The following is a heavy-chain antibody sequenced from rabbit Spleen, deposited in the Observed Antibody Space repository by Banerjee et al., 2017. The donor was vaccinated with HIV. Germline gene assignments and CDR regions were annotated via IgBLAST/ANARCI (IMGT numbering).Heavy chain of an antibody. Sequence: QEQLVESGGGLVKPEGSLKLTCTASGFSFSANYYMCWVRQAPGKGLEWIACIDTGSSGSTYYANWAKGRFTISKTSSTTVALQMTSLTAADTAIYFCARGFGYAYGSIDYGMDLWGPGTLVTVS. J-gene: IGHJ6*01. CDR3: ARGFGYAYGSIDYGMDL. V-gene: IGHV1S45*01. CDR1: GFSFSANYY. D-gene: IGHD6-1*01. CDR2: IDTGSSGST.